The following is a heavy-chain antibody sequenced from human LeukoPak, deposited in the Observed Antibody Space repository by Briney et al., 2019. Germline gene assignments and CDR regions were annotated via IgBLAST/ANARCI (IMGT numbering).Heavy chain of an antibody. V-gene: IGHV1-2*02. Sequence: GASVKVSCKASGYTFTGYYMHWVRQAPGQGLEWMGWINPNSCDTNYAQKFQGRLTMTRDTSISTAYMDLSRLRSDDTDVYYCASDSGERGSGSYLIAYWGQGTLVTVSS. J-gene: IGHJ4*02. CDR3: ASDSGERGSGSYLIAY. D-gene: IGHD3-10*01. CDR1: GYTFTGYY. CDR2: INPNSCDT.